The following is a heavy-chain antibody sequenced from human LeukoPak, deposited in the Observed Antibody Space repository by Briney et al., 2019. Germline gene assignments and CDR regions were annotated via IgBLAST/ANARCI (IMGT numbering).Heavy chain of an antibody. Sequence: AASVKVSCKASGYTFTSYDINWVRQATGQGLEWMGWMNPNSGNTGYAQKFQGRVTITRNTSISTAYMELSSLRSEDTAVYYCASQSLEWSYTAQGAFDIWGQGTMVTVSS. CDR3: ASQSLEWSYTAQGAFDI. CDR1: GYTFTSYD. V-gene: IGHV1-8*03. D-gene: IGHD3-3*01. J-gene: IGHJ3*02. CDR2: MNPNSGNT.